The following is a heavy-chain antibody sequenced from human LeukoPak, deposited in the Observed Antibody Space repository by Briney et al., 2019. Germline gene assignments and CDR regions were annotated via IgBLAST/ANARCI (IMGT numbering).Heavy chain of an antibody. J-gene: IGHJ4*02. CDR2: FYDTRSP. Sequence: TTSETLSLTCTVSGGSICLYYWSWIRQPPGKGLEWIGYFYDTRSPKYNPSLERRVTISVDMSRNQFSLNLTSVTAADTAVYYCARGRGSLTYWGQGTLATVSS. D-gene: IGHD3-10*01. CDR3: ARGRGSLTY. V-gene: IGHV4-59*01. CDR1: GGSICLYY.